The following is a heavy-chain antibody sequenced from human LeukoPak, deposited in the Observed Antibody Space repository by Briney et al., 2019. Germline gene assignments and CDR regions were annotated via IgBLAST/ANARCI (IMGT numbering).Heavy chain of an antibody. CDR2: IYYSGRT. CDR1: GGSISSYY. D-gene: IGHD1-1*01. Sequence: SETLSLTCTVSGGSISSYYWSWIRQPPGKGLEWIGYIYYSGRTNYNPPLKSRVTISVDTSKNQFSLRLSSVTAADTAVYYCARAVQLERPPPLIDYYYMDVWGKGTTVTVSS. CDR3: ARAVQLERPPPLIDYYYMDV. J-gene: IGHJ6*03. V-gene: IGHV4-59*01.